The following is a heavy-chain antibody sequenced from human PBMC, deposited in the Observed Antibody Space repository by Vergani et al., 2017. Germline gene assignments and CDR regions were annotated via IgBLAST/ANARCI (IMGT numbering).Heavy chain of an antibody. V-gene: IGHV3-72*01. CDR2: TRNKANSYTT. CDR1: GFTFSDHY. D-gene: IGHD6-19*01. CDR3: VRLATSSGREFDY. Sequence: EVQLVESGGGLVQPGGSLRLSCAASGFTFSDHYMDWVRQAPGKGLEWVGRTRNKANSYTTEYAASVKDRFTISRDDSKCSLYLQMNSLKTEDTAVYYCVRLATSSGREFDYWGQGTLVTVSS. J-gene: IGHJ4*02.